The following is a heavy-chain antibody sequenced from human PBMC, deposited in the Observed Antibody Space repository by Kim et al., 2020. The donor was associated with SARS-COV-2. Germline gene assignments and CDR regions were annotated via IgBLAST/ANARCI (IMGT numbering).Heavy chain of an antibody. CDR3: ATEKGATEFDY. CDR2: TSSDGGIK. D-gene: IGHD1-26*01. V-gene: IGHV3-30*03. Sequence: GGSLRLSCAASGFIFSHFVMHWVRQAPGKGLEWVTYTSSDGGIKYYAESVKGRFTISRDNSKNTLYLQMDSLRVEDTAVYYCATEKGATEFDYWGQGTLVTVSS. J-gene: IGHJ4*02. CDR1: GFIFSHFV.